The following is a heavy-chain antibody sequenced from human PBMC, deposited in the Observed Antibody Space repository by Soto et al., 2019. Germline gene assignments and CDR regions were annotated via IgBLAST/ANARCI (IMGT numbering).Heavy chain of an antibody. Sequence: QLQLQESGPGLVKPSETLSLSCSVSGGSISSNIHYWAWLRQPPGKGLEWIGSIYYNGFTYYSPSLKSRLTISVDTSKNQFSLKLLSVTPADTAVYYCARQDDFWSGYNTFDSWGQGTLVTVSS. J-gene: IGHJ4*02. CDR1: GGSISSNIHY. D-gene: IGHD3-3*01. CDR3: ARQDDFWSGYNTFDS. V-gene: IGHV4-39*01. CDR2: IYYNGFT.